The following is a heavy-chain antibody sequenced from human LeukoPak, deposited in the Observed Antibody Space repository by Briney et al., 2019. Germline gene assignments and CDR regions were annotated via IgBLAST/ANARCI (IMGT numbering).Heavy chain of an antibody. Sequence: PGGSLRLSCAASGFTFSSYWMHWVRQAPGKGLVRVSRINSDGSSTSYADSVKGRFTISRDNAKNTLYLQMNSLRAEDTAVYYCARDQEAALDYWGQGTLVTVSS. CDR3: ARDQEAALDY. V-gene: IGHV3-74*01. CDR2: INSDGSST. J-gene: IGHJ4*02. D-gene: IGHD6-6*01. CDR1: GFTFSSYW.